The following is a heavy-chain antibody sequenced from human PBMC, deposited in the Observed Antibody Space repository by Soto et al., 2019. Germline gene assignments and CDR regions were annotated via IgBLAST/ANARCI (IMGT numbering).Heavy chain of an antibody. CDR1: GFTFSSYG. V-gene: IGHV3-33*01. CDR2: IWYDGSNK. D-gene: IGHD4-17*01. J-gene: IGHJ6*02. CDR3: ARDGTVTTSNYYGMDV. Sequence: TGGSLRLSCAASGFTFSSYGMHWVRQAPGKGLEWVAVIWYDGSNKYYADSVKGRFTISRDNSKNTLYLQMNSLRAEDTAVYYCARDGTVTTSNYYGMDVWGQGTTVTVSS.